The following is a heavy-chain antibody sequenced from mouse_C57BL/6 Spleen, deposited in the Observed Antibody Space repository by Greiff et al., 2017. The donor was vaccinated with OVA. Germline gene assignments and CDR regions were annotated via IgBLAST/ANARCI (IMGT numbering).Heavy chain of an antibody. CDR2: IDPSDSET. V-gene: IGHV1-52*01. CDR3: ARWAAQATSYAMDY. CDR1: GYTFTSYW. J-gene: IGHJ4*01. Sequence: QVQLQQSGAELVRPGSSVKLSCKASGYTFTSYWMHWVKQRPIQGLEWIGNIDPSDSETHYNQKFKDKATLTVDKSSSTAYMQLSSLTSEDSAVYYCARWAAQATSYAMDYWGQGTSVTVSS. D-gene: IGHD3-2*02.